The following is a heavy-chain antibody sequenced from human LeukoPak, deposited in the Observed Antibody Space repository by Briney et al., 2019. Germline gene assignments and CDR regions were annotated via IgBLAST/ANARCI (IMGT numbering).Heavy chain of an antibody. D-gene: IGHD2-8*01. J-gene: IGHJ2*01. CDR2: IIPIFGTA. CDR3: ARREMVYAIEGTDWYFDL. CDR1: GGTFSSYA. Sequence: GSSVKISCKASGGTFSSYAISWVLQAPGQGLEWMGGIIPIFGTANYAQKFQGRVTITADESTSTAYMELSSLRSEDTAVYYCARREMVYAIEGTDWYFDLWGRGTLVTVSS. V-gene: IGHV1-69*01.